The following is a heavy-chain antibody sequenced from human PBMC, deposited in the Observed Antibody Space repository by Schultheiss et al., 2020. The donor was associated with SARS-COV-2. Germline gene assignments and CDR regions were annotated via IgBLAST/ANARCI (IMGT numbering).Heavy chain of an antibody. CDR3: ARTSSTGGWFDP. V-gene: IGHV4-59*12. CDR1: GGSFSGYY. J-gene: IGHJ5*02. Sequence: SETLSLTCAVYGGSFSGYYWSWIRQPPGKGLEWIGYIYYSGSTNYNPSLKSRVTISVDTSKNQFSLKLSSVTAADTAVYYCARTSSTGGWFDPWGQGTLVTVSS. CDR2: IYYSGST. D-gene: IGHD3-10*01.